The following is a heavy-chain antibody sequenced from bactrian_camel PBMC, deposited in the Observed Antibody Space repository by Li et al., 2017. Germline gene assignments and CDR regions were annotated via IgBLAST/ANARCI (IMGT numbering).Heavy chain of an antibody. D-gene: IGHD2*01. CDR2: LDIGSGTT. CDR1: GETYC. V-gene: IGHV3S29*01. CDR3: AADLPPPGASGCYSGLRDTAYGY. J-gene: IGHJ4*01. Sequence: SGGGSVQSGGSLRLSCVASGETYCVGWFRQAPGKEREGVSSLDIGSGTTNYADSVKGRFTISKDNAKNTLTLQMSSLKPEDTAGYYCAADLPPPGASGCYSGLRDTAYGYWGRGTQVTVS.